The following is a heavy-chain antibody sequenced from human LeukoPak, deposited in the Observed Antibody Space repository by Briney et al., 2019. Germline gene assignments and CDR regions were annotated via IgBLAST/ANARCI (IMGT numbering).Heavy chain of an antibody. V-gene: IGHV3-53*01. CDR2: INSGGST. Sequence: GGSLRLPCAASGFTVSSDFMSWVRQAPGKGLEWVALINSGGSTYYADSVKGRFTISRDNSKNTLNFQMNNLRAEDTAVYYCAAFRGDYWGQGTLVSVSS. J-gene: IGHJ4*02. CDR1: GFTVSSDF. D-gene: IGHD3-3*02. CDR3: AAFRGDY.